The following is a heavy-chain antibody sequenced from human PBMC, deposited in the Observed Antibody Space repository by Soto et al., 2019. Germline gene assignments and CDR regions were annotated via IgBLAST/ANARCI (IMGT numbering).Heavy chain of an antibody. J-gene: IGHJ4*02. CDR3: ARHENGPGYLDY. Sequence: SETLSLTCTVSGASISDYYWNWIRQPPGKGLEWIGYIYNGGSTNYNPSLKSRVTISLDTSKNQFSLRLNSVTAADTASYYCARHENGPGYLDYWGQGILVTVSS. D-gene: IGHD2-8*01. V-gene: IGHV4-59*01. CDR1: GASISDYY. CDR2: IYNGGST.